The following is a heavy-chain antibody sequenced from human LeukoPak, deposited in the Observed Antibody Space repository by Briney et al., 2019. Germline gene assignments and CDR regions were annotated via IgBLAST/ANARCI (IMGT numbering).Heavy chain of an antibody. D-gene: IGHD3-16*01. CDR3: CKGGGSARCPNFG. Sequence: TGGSLRLSCAASGFTFSSYAMTWVRQAPGEGLQWVSDISGSGGSTYYADSVKGRFTISRDNSKNTLYVQMNSLRAEDTAVYYCCKGGGSARCPNFGGGQGTMVTVSS. CDR2: ISGSGGST. V-gene: IGHV3-23*01. CDR1: GFTFSSYA. J-gene: IGHJ3*01.